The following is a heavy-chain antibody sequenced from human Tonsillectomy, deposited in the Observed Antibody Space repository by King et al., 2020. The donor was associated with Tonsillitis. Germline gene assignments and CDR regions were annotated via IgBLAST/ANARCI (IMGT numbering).Heavy chain of an antibody. CDR3: ARHPVDIRFGELYFFDH. CDR1: GGSISSNY. J-gene: IGHJ4*02. CDR2: IYYSGNT. V-gene: IGHV4-59*01. Sequence: VQLQESGPGLVKPSETLSLTCTVSGGSISSNYWSWIRQPPGKGLEWIGYIYYSGNTNYNPSLKSRVTISVDTSKNQFSLNLSSVTAADTAVYYCARHPVDIRFGELYFFDHWGQGTLVTVSS. D-gene: IGHD3-10*01.